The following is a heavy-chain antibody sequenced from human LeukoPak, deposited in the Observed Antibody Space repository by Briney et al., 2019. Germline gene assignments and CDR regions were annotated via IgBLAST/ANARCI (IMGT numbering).Heavy chain of an antibody. CDR3: ARGIRAAAGMPPPNSRRGWYYYYYYMDV. CDR2: IYYSGST. CDR1: GGSISSSSYY. J-gene: IGHJ6*03. Sequence: PSETLSLTCTVSGGSISSSSYYWGWIRQPPGKGLEWIGSIYYSGSTYYNPSLKSRVTISVDTSKNQFSLKLSSVTAADTAVYYCARGIRAAAGMPPPNSRRGWYYYYYYMDVWGKGTTVTVSS. V-gene: IGHV4-39*07. D-gene: IGHD6-13*01.